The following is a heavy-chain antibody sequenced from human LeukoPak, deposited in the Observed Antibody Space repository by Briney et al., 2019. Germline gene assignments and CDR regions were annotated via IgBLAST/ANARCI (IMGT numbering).Heavy chain of an antibody. J-gene: IGHJ4*02. D-gene: IGHD5-12*01. CDR2: TSSSGGAT. Sequence: GGSLRLSYAASGFIFSDYYMSWIRQVPGKGLEWVSYTSSSGGATYYAGFVKGRFTVSRDNAQNSLSLQMNSLRVEDTAVYYCARDRQVHTSVDSVEYWGQGALVTVSS. CDR3: ARDRQVHTSVDSVEY. V-gene: IGHV3-11*01. CDR1: GFIFSDYY.